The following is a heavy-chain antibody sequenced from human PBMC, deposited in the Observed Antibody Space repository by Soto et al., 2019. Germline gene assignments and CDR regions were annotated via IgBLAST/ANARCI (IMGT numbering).Heavy chain of an antibody. J-gene: IGHJ4*02. CDR3: AKGDNLGPKTGYAFDT. V-gene: IGHV6-1*01. CDR1: GDSVSSNTAS. CDR2: TCSRSKWYN. D-gene: IGHD5-12*01. Sequence: SQTLSLTCAISGDSVSSNTASWNWVRQSPSRGLEWLGRTCSRSKWYNDYAVSVKSRIIINPDTSKNQFSPQLNSVTPEDTAVYYCAKGDNLGPKTGYAFDTWGQGILVTVSS.